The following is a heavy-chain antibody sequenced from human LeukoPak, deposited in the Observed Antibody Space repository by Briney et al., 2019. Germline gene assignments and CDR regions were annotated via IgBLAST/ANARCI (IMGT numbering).Heavy chain of an antibody. CDR3: AKEDSSGWQALGVLDY. J-gene: IGHJ4*02. D-gene: IGHD6-19*01. CDR1: GFTFSSYG. Sequence: GGSLRLSCAASGFTFSSYGMHWVRQAPGKGLEWVAVISYDGSNKYYADSVKGRFTISRDNSKNTLYLQMNSLRAEDTAVYYCAKEDSSGWQALGVLDYWGRGTLVTVSS. V-gene: IGHV3-30*18. CDR2: ISYDGSNK.